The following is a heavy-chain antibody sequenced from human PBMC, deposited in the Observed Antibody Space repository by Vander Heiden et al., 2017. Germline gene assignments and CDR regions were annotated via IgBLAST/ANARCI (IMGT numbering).Heavy chain of an antibody. CDR3: ARDPRYTFGGGIGNNYFDY. CDR2: ISSSSSYI. D-gene: IGHD3-16*02. V-gene: IGHV3-21*04. Sequence: AASGFTFSSYSMNWVRQAPGKGLEWVASISSSSSYIYYADSVKGRFTISRDNAKNSLYLQMNSLRAEETAVYYCARDPRYTFGGGIGNNYFDYWGQGTMVTVSS. J-gene: IGHJ4*02. CDR1: GFTFSSYS.